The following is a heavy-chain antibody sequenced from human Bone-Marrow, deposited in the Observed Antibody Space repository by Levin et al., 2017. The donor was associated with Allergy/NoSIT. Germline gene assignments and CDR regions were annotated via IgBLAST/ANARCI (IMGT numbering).Heavy chain of an antibody. Sequence: SETLSLTCTVSGGSISSYYWSWIRQPPGKGLEWIGYIYYSGSTNYNPSLKSRVTISVDTSKNQFSLKLSSVTAADTAVYYCAGVAATHLYWYFDLWGRGTLVTVSS. J-gene: IGHJ2*01. V-gene: IGHV4-59*08. CDR3: AGVAATHLYWYFDL. CDR1: GGSISSYY. CDR2: IYYSGST. D-gene: IGHD2-15*01.